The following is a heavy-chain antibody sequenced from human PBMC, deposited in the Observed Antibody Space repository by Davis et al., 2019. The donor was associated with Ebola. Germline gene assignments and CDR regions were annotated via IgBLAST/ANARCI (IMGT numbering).Heavy chain of an antibody. Sequence: PGGSLRLSCAASGFTFSSYAMGWVRQAPGKGLEWVSAISGSGGSTYYADSVKGRFTISRDNSKNTLYLQMNSLRAEDTAVYYCAKDLFSTAMVSPLDYWGQGTLVTVSS. J-gene: IGHJ4*02. CDR3: AKDLFSTAMVSPLDY. CDR2: ISGSGGST. D-gene: IGHD5-18*01. CDR1: GFTFSSYA. V-gene: IGHV3-23*01.